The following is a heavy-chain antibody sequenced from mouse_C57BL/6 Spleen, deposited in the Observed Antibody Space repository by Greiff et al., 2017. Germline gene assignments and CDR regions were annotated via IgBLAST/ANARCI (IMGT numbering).Heavy chain of an antibody. D-gene: IGHD2-4*01. CDR3: ASYDYDGAWVAY. V-gene: IGHV2-3*01. J-gene: IGHJ3*01. CDR1: GFSLTSYG. Sequence: VQLKESGPGLVAPSQSLSITCTVSGFSLTSYGVSWVRQPPGKGLDWLGVIWGDGSTHFHSALIYRRSISKDNAKSQVFLKLNSLQTDDTATYYCASYDYDGAWVAYGGEGTLVTVSA. CDR2: IWGDGST.